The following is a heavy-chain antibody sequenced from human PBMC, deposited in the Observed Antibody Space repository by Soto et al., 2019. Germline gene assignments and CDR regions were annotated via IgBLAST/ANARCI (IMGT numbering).Heavy chain of an antibody. Sequence: ASVKVSCKASGYNFRKNGISWVRQAPGQGLEWMGWISTNNGNTNYAQKLRGRVTMTTDSSTSTAYMELRNLRSDDTAVYYCARAATGSYYWYFYGMDVWGRGTTVTAP. J-gene: IGHJ6*02. V-gene: IGHV1-18*01. CDR1: GYNFRKNG. CDR3: ARAATGSYYWYFYGMDV. D-gene: IGHD2-8*01. CDR2: ISTNNGNT.